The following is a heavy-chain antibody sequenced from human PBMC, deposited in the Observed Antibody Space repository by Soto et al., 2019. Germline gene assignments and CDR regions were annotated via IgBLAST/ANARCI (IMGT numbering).Heavy chain of an antibody. Sequence: ASVKVSCKASGYTFTSYGISWVRQAPGQGLEWMGWISPYNGNTNYAQKFQGRVTMTTDTSTNTAYMELSSLRSEDTAVYYCATVMYSSSWYPDAFDIWGQGTMVTV. CDR1: GYTFTSYG. CDR2: ISPYNGNT. D-gene: IGHD6-13*01. J-gene: IGHJ3*02. CDR3: ATVMYSSSWYPDAFDI. V-gene: IGHV1-18*01.